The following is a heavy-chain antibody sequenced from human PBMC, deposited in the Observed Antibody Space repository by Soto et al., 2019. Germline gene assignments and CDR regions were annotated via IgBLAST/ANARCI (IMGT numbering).Heavy chain of an antibody. V-gene: IGHV1-46*01. CDR1: GYGFTRHY. Sequence: GASVKVSCKAIGYGFTRHYIHWVRQAPGQGLEWMGTIFPGGVNIAYAQKFQGRVTMTKDTSTSTVYMELRSLRSDDTAVYYCAREGVAPYYYYGMDVWGQGTPVTVSS. CDR2: IFPGGVNI. CDR3: AREGVAPYYYYGMDV. D-gene: IGHD5-12*01. J-gene: IGHJ6*02.